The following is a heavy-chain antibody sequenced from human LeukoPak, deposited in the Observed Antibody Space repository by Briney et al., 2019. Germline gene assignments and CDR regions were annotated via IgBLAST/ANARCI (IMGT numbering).Heavy chain of an antibody. J-gene: IGHJ5*02. Sequence: GASVKVSCKASGGTFSSYAISWVRQAPGQGLEWMGIINPSGGSTSYAQKFQGRVTMTRDTSTSTVYMELSSLRSEDTAVYYCARVPPGRGNWFDPWGQGTLVTVSS. D-gene: IGHD3-10*01. CDR2: INPSGGST. V-gene: IGHV1-46*01. CDR3: ARVPPGRGNWFDP. CDR1: GGTFSSYA.